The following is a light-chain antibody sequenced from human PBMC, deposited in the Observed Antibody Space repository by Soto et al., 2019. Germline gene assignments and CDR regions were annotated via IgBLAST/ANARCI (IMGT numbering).Light chain of an antibody. J-gene: IGLJ2*01. CDR3: ASWDDSLNGVV. V-gene: IGLV1-44*01. CDR2: SNN. CDR1: SSNIGVNT. Sequence: QSVVTQPPSASGTPGQGVTISCSGSSSNIGVNTVNWYQQLPGTAPKLLIYSNNLRPSGVPDRFSGSKSGTSASLAISGLQSDDEADYHCASWDDSLNGVVFGGGTKVTVL.